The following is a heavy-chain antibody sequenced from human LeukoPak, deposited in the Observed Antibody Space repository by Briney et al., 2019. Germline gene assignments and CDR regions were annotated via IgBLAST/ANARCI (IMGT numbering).Heavy chain of an antibody. Sequence: GGSLRLSCAASGFTFSSYWMSWVRQAPGKGLEWVANIKQDGSDKYYVDSVKGRFTISRDNAKNSLYLQMNSLRAEDTAVYYCARVLGCTNGVCHDGXDIXXXGTXVTVSX. J-gene: IGHJ3*02. CDR2: IKQDGSDK. V-gene: IGHV3-7*01. D-gene: IGHD2-8*01. CDR3: ARVLGCTNGVCHDGXDI. CDR1: GFTFSSYW.